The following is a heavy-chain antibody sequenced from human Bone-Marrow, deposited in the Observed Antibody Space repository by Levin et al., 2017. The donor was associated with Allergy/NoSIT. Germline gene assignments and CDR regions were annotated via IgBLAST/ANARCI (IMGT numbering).Heavy chain of an antibody. CDR1: GFTFSSYW. V-gene: IGHV3-7*01. Sequence: SCAASGFTFSSYWMSWVRQAPGKGLEWVANIKQDGSEKYYVDSVKGRFTISRDNAKNSLYLQMNSLRAEDTAVYYCARVVLEWLLSHYYYNYGMDVWGQGTTVTVSS. D-gene: IGHD3-3*01. CDR3: ARVVLEWLLSHYYYNYGMDV. CDR2: IKQDGSEK. J-gene: IGHJ6*02.